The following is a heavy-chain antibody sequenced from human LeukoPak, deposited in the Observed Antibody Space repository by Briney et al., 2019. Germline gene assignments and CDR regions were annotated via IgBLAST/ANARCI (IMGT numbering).Heavy chain of an antibody. V-gene: IGHV1-18*01. CDR2: ISAYNGNT. D-gene: IGHD1-14*01. CDR3: ARDRLSPGPDGNWFDP. CDR1: GYTFTSYG. J-gene: IGHJ5*02. Sequence: GASVKVSCKASGYTFTSYGISWVRQAPGQGLEWMGWISAYNGNTKYTQKLQGRVTMTTDTSTSIAYMELMSLRSDDTAVYYCARDRLSPGPDGNWFDPRGQGTLVTVSS.